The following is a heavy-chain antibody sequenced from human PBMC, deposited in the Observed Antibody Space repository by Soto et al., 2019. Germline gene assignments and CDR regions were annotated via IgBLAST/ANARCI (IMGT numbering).Heavy chain of an antibody. CDR3: ARDLVDNRYSSSWYPSYYYYGMDV. Sequence: ASVKVSCKASGYTFTGYYMHWVRQAPGQGLEWMGWINPNSGGTNYAQKFQGWVTMTRDTPISTAYMELSRLRSDDTAVYYCARDLVDNRYSSSWYPSYYYYGMDVWGQGTTVTVS. CDR2: INPNSGGT. V-gene: IGHV1-2*04. CDR1: GYTFTGYY. D-gene: IGHD6-13*01. J-gene: IGHJ6*02.